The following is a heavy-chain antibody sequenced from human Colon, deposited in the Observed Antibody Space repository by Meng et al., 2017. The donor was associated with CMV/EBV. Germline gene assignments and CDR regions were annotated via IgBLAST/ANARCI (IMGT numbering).Heavy chain of an antibody. Sequence: ASGFTFTDHYMDWVRLAPGKGLEWVCSIRNKANSYNTEYAASVKGRFTISRDDSKNSVYLQMNSLKTEDTAVYYCARVWRGRWFAPWGQGTLVTVSS. V-gene: IGHV3-72*01. J-gene: IGHJ5*02. CDR1: GFTFTDHY. CDR3: ARVWRGRWFAP. D-gene: IGHD2-21*01. CDR2: IRNKANSYNT.